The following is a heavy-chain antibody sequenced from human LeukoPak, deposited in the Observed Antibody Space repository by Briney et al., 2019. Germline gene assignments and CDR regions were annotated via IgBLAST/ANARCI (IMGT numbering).Heavy chain of an antibody. D-gene: IGHD4-17*01. Sequence: GGSLRLSCAASGFTFSSYSMNWVRQAPGKGLEWVSSISSSSSYIYYADSVKGRFTISRDNAKNSLYLQMNSLRAEDTAVYYCARDKFTVTTAFGYWGQGTLVTVSS. J-gene: IGHJ4*02. CDR1: GFTFSSYS. CDR2: ISSSSSYI. CDR3: ARDKFTVTTAFGY. V-gene: IGHV3-21*01.